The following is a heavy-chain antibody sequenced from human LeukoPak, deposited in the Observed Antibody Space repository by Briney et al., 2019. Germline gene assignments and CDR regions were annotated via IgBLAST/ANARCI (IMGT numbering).Heavy chain of an antibody. CDR2: IYCDSSVK. V-gene: IGHV3-48*01. CDR3: ARYGSGSNYRDPFDS. J-gene: IGHJ4*02. D-gene: IGHD3-10*01. Sequence: GGSLRLSCVASGFNFDEYAMTWVRQAPGKGLEWIACIYCDSSVKYYADSVRGRFPVSKYNAKTSVYLQMNSLRAEHTAVYFCARYGSGSNYRDPFDSWGQGTLVTVSS. CDR1: GFNFDEYA.